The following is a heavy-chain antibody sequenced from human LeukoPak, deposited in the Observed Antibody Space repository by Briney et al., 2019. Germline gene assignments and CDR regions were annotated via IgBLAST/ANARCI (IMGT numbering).Heavy chain of an antibody. J-gene: IGHJ4*02. CDR2: TSYDGTNK. Sequence: GKSLRLSCTASGFNFSNFAMHWVRQAPGKGLEWVAITSYDGTNKFYADSVKGRFTISRDNSKNTLYLQLDSLRVEDAAVYCCAKDRGSKVAARGYWGQGTLVTVFS. D-gene: IGHD2-15*01. CDR3: AKDRGSKVAARGY. V-gene: IGHV3-30*18. CDR1: GFNFSNFA.